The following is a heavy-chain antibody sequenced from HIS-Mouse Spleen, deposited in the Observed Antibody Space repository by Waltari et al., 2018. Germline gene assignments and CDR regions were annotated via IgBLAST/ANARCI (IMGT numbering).Heavy chain of an antibody. CDR3: ARDRSLVNDFWSADAFDI. V-gene: IGHV3-30*04. CDR1: GFTFSSYA. Sequence: QVQLVESGGGVVQPGRSLRLSCAASGFTFSSYAMHWVRQAPGKGLEWVAVISYDGSNKYYADSVKGRFTISRDNSKNTLYLQMNSLRAEDTAVYYCARDRSLVNDFWSADAFDIWGQGTMVTVSS. CDR2: ISYDGSNK. D-gene: IGHD3-3*01. J-gene: IGHJ3*02.